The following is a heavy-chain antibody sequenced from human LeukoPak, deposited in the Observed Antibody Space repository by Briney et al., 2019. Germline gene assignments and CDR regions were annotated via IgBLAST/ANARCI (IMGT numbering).Heavy chain of an antibody. CDR2: IDPSAGST. CDR1: GYTFTNYY. Sequence: ASVKVSCKASGYTFTNYYMHWVRQAPGQGLEWMGIIDPSAGSTTYAQKFQGRVTMTRDTSTSTVYMELSSLRSEDTADYHCASYGSGVKASFDNSGQGTLVTVSS. CDR3: ASYGSGVKASFDN. J-gene: IGHJ4*02. D-gene: IGHD3-10*01. V-gene: IGHV1-46*01.